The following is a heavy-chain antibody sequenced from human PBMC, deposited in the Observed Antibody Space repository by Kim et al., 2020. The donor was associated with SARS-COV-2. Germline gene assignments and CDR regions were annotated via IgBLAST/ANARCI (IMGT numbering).Heavy chain of an antibody. J-gene: IGHJ4*02. D-gene: IGHD3-10*01. CDR3: ARDRGVGTRVWDS. Sequence: GGSLRLSCAASGFTFSSYSMNWVRQAPGKGLEWVSTITGSSSYIYYADSVKGRFTISRDDAKNSLWLQMNSLRAEDTAVYYCARDRGVGTRVWDSWGQGT. V-gene: IGHV3-21*01. CDR2: ITGSSSYI. CDR1: GFTFSSYS.